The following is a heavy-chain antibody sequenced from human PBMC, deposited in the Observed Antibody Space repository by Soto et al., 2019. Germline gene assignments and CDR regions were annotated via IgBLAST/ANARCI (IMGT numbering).Heavy chain of an antibody. CDR3: ADNEGELVAGVPLGTTRFSS. D-gene: IGHD6-19*01. CDR2: IYWDDDK. Sequence: QITLKESGPTVVKPTQTLTLTCTFSGFSLTTGGVSVGWIRQPPGKALEWLAVIYWDDDKRYSPSLRSRLAITRDPSRNQVVLTFTNMYPGDTATYFCADNEGELVAGVPLGTTRFSSLGPGALVTVSS. V-gene: IGHV2-5*02. CDR1: GFSLTTGGVS. J-gene: IGHJ5*02.